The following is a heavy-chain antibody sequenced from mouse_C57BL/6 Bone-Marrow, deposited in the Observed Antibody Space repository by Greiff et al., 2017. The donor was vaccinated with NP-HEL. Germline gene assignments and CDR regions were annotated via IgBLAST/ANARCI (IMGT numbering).Heavy chain of an antibody. CDR2: IHPNSGST. D-gene: IGHD1-1*01. J-gene: IGHJ1*03. V-gene: IGHV1-64*01. Sequence: QVQLKQPGAELVKPGASVKLSCKASGYTFTSYWMHWVKQRPGQGLEWIGMIHPNSGSTNYNEKFKSKATLTVGKSSSTAYMQLSSLTSEDSAVYYCAREIYYYGSSYLYWYFDVWGTGTTVTVSS. CDR1: GYTFTSYW. CDR3: AREIYYYGSSYLYWYFDV.